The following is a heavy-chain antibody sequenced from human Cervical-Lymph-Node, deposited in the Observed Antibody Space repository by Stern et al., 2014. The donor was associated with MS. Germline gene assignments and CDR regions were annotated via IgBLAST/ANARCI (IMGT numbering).Heavy chain of an antibody. V-gene: IGHV4-39*01. D-gene: IGHD6-6*01. Sequence: QLQLQESGPGLVKPLETLSLTCTVSGGSISSSSYYWGWIRQAPGKGLEWIGSIHRSGTTHYNPSLRSRVTISVDTSKNQFSLKLNFVTAADTAVYHCAREGPGSSSLDYWGQGTLVTVSS. CDR1: GGSISSSSYY. CDR2: IHRSGTT. J-gene: IGHJ4*02. CDR3: AREGPGSSSLDY.